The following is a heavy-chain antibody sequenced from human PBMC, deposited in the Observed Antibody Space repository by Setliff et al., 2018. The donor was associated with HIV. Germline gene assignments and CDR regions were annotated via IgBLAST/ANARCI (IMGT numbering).Heavy chain of an antibody. CDR3: ASGSGYCKNGVCYIGVHRTPDKYYFDS. J-gene: IGHJ4*02. V-gene: IGHV1-18*01. CDR1: GYTFTSYG. Sequence: ASVKVSCKASGYTFTSYGISWVRQAPGQGLEWMGWISAYNGNTNYAQKLQGRVTMTTDTSTSTAYMELRSLRSDDTAVYYCASGSGYCKNGVCYIGVHRTPDKYYFDSWGQGALVTVSS. CDR2: ISAYNGNT. D-gene: IGHD2-8*01.